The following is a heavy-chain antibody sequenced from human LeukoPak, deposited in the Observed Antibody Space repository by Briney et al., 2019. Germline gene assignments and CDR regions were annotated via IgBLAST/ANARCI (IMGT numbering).Heavy chain of an antibody. CDR1: GFTFSSYS. CDR3: AKSPPRYGSGWYEKFEKVSYYFDY. J-gene: IGHJ4*02. Sequence: GGSLRLSCAASGFTFSSYSMNWVRQAPGKGLEWVSYISGSSSTIYISSTSSTTYYADSVKGRFTISRDNSKNTLYLQMNRLRAEDTAVYYCAKSPPRYGSGWYEKFEKVSYYFDYWGQGTLVTVSS. D-gene: IGHD6-19*01. V-gene: IGHV3-48*01. CDR2: ISSTSSTT.